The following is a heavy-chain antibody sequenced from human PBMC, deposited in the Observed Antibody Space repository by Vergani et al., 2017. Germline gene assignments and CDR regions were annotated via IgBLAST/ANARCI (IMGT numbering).Heavy chain of an antibody. CDR1: GGSISSYY. CDR3: ARGPPAPFDY. CDR2: IYYSGST. Sequence: QVQLQESGPGLVKPSETLSLTCTVSGGSISSYYWSWIRQPPGKGLEWIGYIYYSGSTNYNPSLKSRVTISVDTSKNQFSLKLSSVTAADTAVYYCARGPPAPFDYWGQGTLVTVSS. J-gene: IGHJ4*02. V-gene: IGHV4-59*01.